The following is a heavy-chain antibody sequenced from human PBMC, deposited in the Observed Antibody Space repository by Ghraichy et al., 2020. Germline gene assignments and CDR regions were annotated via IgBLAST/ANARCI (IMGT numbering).Heavy chain of an antibody. CDR1: GFTFSGYS. D-gene: IGHD2-2*02. V-gene: IGHV3-21*06. Sequence: GGSLRLSCAVSGFTFSGYSMNWVRQAPGKGLEWVSSIGGSSTHIYYADSVKGRFIISRDNAKNSLYLQMDSLRAEDTAVYYCARGGSDIEVVPAAIISMAVWGQGTTVTISS. CDR2: IGGSSTHI. J-gene: IGHJ6*02. CDR3: ARGGSDIEVVPAAIISMAV.